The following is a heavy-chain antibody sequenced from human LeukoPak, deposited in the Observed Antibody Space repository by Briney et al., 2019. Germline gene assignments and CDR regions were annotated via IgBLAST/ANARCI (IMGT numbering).Heavy chain of an antibody. J-gene: IGHJ6*02. CDR3: ARGRNYVSGMDV. CDR1: GGSFSGYY. D-gene: IGHD3-16*01. Sequence: SETLSLTCAVYGGSFSGYYWSWIRQPPGKGLEWIGEINHSGSTNYNPSLKSRVTISVDTSKNQFSLKLSSVTAADTAVYYCARGRNYVSGMDVWGQGTTVTVSS. CDR2: INHSGST. V-gene: IGHV4-34*01.